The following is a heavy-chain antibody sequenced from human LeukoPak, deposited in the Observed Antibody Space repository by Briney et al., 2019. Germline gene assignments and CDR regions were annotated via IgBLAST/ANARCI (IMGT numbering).Heavy chain of an antibody. CDR1: GGSFSSYY. CDR3: ARADYYGSESSNDY. CDR2: IYYSGST. V-gene: IGHV4-59*01. D-gene: IGHD3-10*01. Sequence: SETLSLTCAVSGGSFSSYYWSWIRQPPGKGLEWIGDIYYSGSTNYNPSLKSRVTRSVDTSKNQFSLKLSSVTAADTAVYYWARADYYGSESSNDYWGQGTLVTVSS. J-gene: IGHJ4*02.